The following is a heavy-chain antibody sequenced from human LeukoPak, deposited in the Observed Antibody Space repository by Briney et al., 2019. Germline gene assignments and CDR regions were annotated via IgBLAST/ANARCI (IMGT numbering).Heavy chain of an antibody. V-gene: IGHV2-70D*14. CDR1: GFSFSTSGMR. Sequence: SGPTLVNPTQTLTLTCTFSGFSFSTSGMRVSWIRQPPGKALEWLARFDWADDKFYSTSLKTRLTISKDTSKNQVVLTMTNMDPVDTATYYCARVRCGGDCYPDYWGQGTLVTVSS. CDR2: FDWADDK. CDR3: ARVRCGGDCYPDY. D-gene: IGHD2-21*02. J-gene: IGHJ4*02.